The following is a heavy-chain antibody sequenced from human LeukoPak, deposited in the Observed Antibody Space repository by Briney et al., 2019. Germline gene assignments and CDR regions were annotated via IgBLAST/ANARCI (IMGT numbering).Heavy chain of an antibody. CDR1: GFIFSAYA. CDR2: MSYDGSEK. CDR3: ARDSKLTTFFYYIAL. J-gene: IGHJ6*03. V-gene: IGHV3-30*04. Sequence: PGGSLRLSCAASGFIFSAYAMHWVREAPGKGLEWVAIMSYDGSEKYYADSVKGRFTISRDNSKNTLYLQIDTLRAEDTAVYYCARDSKLTTFFYYIALWGKGTTVTVSS. D-gene: IGHD4-11*01.